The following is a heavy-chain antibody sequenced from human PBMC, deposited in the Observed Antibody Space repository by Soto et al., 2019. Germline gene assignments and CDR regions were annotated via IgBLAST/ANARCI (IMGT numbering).Heavy chain of an antibody. CDR3: ARDSVLTDYYGSGSLFDY. D-gene: IGHD3-10*01. CDR2: INPNSGGT. CDR1: GYTFTGYY. V-gene: IGHV1-2*04. Sequence: ASVKVSCKASGYTFTGYYMHWVRQAPGQGLEWMGWINPNSGGTNYAQKFQGWVTMTRDTSISTAYMELSRLRSDDTAVYYFARDSVLTDYYGSGSLFDYWGQGTLVTVSS. J-gene: IGHJ4*02.